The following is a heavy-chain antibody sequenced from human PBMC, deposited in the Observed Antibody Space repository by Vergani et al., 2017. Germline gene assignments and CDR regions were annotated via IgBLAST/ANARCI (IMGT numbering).Heavy chain of an antibody. CDR1: GFTFSSYS. CDR3: ARDALYSSSWPYYYYGMDV. Sequence: EVQLVESGGGLVKPGESLRLACAASGFTFSSYSMNWVRQTPGKGLEWVASISRSSDYISYADSVKGRFTISRDNAEISLYLQLNSLRAEDTAVYYCARDALYSSSWPYYYYGMDVWGQGTTGTVSS. V-gene: IGHV3-21*01. CDR2: ISRSSDYI. D-gene: IGHD6-13*01. J-gene: IGHJ6*02.